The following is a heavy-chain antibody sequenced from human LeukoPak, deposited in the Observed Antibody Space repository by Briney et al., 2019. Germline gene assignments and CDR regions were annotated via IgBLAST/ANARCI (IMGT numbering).Heavy chain of an antibody. J-gene: IGHJ4*02. CDR3: ARLSPMVRGVIDY. V-gene: IGHV4-39*01. D-gene: IGHD3-10*01. Sequence: PSETLSLTCTVSGGSISSSSYYWGWIRQPPGKGLEWIGSIYYSGSTHYNPSLKSRVTISVDTSKNQFSLKLSSVTAADTAVYYCARLSPMVRGVIDYWGQGTLVTVSS. CDR1: GGSISSSSYY. CDR2: IYYSGST.